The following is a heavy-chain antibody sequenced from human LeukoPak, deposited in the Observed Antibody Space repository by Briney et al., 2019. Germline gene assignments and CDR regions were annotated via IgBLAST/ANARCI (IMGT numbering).Heavy chain of an antibody. Sequence: GGSLRLSCAASGFTFSSYSMNWVRQAPGKGLEWVSSISSSSSYIYYADSVKGRFTISRDNAKNSLYLQMNSLRAEDTAVYYCAKPRYDFWSGETGYYFDYWGQGTLVTVSS. CDR2: ISSSSSYI. CDR3: AKPRYDFWSGETGYYFDY. J-gene: IGHJ4*02. D-gene: IGHD3-3*01. V-gene: IGHV3-21*04. CDR1: GFTFSSYS.